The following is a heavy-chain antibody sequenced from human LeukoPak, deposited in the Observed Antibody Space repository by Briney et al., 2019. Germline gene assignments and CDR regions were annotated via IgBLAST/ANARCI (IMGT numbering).Heavy chain of an antibody. Sequence: GGSLRLSCAASGFTFSSYAMSWVREAPGKGLGWVSAISGSGGSPYYADSVKGRFTISRDNSKNTLYLQMNSLRAEDTAIYYCAKSRWSELLIYFDYWGQGTLVTVSS. D-gene: IGHD1-26*01. CDR1: GFTFSSYA. J-gene: IGHJ4*02. V-gene: IGHV3-23*01. CDR2: ISGSGGSP. CDR3: AKSRWSELLIYFDY.